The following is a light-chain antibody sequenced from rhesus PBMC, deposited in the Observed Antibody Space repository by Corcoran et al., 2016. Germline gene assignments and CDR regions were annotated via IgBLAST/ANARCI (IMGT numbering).Light chain of an antibody. CDR3: QQVKNYPWT. CDR2: SAS. J-gene: IGKJ1*01. V-gene: IGKV1-41*01. Sequence: DIQMTQSPSSLSASVGDRVTITCRASQSISNYLHWYQKEPGKGPKLLIYSASSLQSGVPLRFSGSGSGTEFTLTISSLKPEDFATYYCQQVKNYPWTFGQGTKVEIK. CDR1: QSISNY.